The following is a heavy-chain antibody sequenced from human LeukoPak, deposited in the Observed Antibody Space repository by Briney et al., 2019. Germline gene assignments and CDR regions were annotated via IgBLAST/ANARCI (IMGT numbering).Heavy chain of an antibody. CDR2: ISGSGGST. J-gene: IGHJ4*02. V-gene: IGHV3-23*01. CDR3: AKELERTLYYDFWSGYVDS. CDR1: GFTFSSYA. D-gene: IGHD3-3*01. Sequence: GGSLRLSCAASGFTFSSYAMSWVRQAPGKGLEWVSVISGSGGSTFYADSVKGRFTISRDNSKNTLYLQMNSLRAEDTAVYYCAKELERTLYYDFWSGYVDSWGQGTLVTVSS.